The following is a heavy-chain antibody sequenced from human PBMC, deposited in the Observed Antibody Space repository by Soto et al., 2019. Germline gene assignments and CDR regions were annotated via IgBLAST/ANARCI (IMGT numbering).Heavy chain of an antibody. CDR1: GFTFSSYA. CDR3: ARGITGTSGGYYYYGMDV. V-gene: IGHV3-30-3*01. D-gene: IGHD1-20*01. CDR2: ISYDGSNK. Sequence: LRLSCAASGFTFSSYAMHWVRQAPGKGLEWVAVISYDGSNKYYADSVKGRFTISRDNSKNTLYLQMNSLRAEDTAVYYCARGITGTSGGYYYYGMDVWGQGTTVTVSS. J-gene: IGHJ6*02.